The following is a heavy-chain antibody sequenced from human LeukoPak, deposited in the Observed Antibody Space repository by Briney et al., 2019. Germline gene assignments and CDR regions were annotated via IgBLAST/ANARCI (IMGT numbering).Heavy chain of an antibody. CDR1: GYTFTSYD. J-gene: IGHJ6*03. CDR2: MNPNSGNT. CDR3: ARSTSAYGSATAWLDYYYYYYMDV. V-gene: IGHV1-8*01. D-gene: IGHD3-10*01. Sequence: ASVKVSCKASGYTFTSYDINWVRQATGQGLEWMGWMNPNSGNTGYAQKFQGRVTMTRNTSISTAYMELSSLRSEDTAVYYCARSTSAYGSATAWLDYYYYYYMDVWGKGTTVTVSS.